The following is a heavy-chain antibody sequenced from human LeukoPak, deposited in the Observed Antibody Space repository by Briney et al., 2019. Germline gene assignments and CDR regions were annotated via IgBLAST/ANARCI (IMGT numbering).Heavy chain of an antibody. V-gene: IGHV1-69-2*01. CDR3: ATEPTHSWELRSDY. D-gene: IGHD1-26*01. CDR1: GGTFSSYA. CDR2: VDPEDGET. Sequence: ASVKVSCKASGGTFSSYAISWVRQAPGKGLEWMGLVDPEDGETIYAEKFQGRVTITADTSTDTAYMELSSLRSEDTAVYYCATEPTHSWELRSDYWGQGTLVTVSS. J-gene: IGHJ4*02.